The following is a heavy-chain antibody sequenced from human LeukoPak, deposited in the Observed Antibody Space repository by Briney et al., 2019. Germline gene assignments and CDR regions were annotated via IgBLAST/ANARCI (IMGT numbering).Heavy chain of an antibody. CDR1: GYTFTGYY. J-gene: IGHJ4*02. V-gene: IGHV1-46*01. D-gene: IGHD2-15*01. CDR2: INPSGGST. CDR3: ARDPANRRYCSGGSCYLYYFDY. Sequence: ASVKVSCKASGYTFTGYYMHWVRQAPGQGLEWMGIINPSGGSTNYAQKFQGRVTMTRDMSTSTVYMELSSLRSEDTAVYCCARDPANRRYCSGGSCYLYYFDYWGQGTLVTVSS.